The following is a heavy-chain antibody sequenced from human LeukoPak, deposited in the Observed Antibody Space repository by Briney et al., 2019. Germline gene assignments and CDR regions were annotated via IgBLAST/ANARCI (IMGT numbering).Heavy chain of an antibody. CDR2: ISYIGTT. Sequence: SETLSLTCAVSGDSFSSHYWTWIRQPPGRGLEWIGYISYIGTTNYNPSLKSRVTISIDTSKNQFSLKLSSVTTADTAVYYCARDLVTVTKGFDIWGLGTTVSVSS. D-gene: IGHD4-17*01. V-gene: IGHV4-59*11. CDR3: ARDLVTVTKGFDI. CDR1: GDSFSSHY. J-gene: IGHJ3*02.